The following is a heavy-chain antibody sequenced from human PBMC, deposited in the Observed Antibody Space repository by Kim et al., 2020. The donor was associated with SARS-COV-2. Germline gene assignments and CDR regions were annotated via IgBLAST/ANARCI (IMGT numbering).Heavy chain of an antibody. J-gene: IGHJ4*02. V-gene: IGHV6-1*01. CDR3: VRYSGWYYFDY. D-gene: IGHD5-12*01. CDR2: S. Sequence: SDYAVSMKSRITINPDTSKNQFSLPLTSVTAEDTALYYCVRYSGWYYFDYWGQGTLVIVSS.